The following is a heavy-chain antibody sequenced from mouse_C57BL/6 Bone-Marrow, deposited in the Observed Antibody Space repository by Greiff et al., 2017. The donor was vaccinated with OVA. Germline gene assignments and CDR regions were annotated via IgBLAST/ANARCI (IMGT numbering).Heavy chain of an antibody. CDR2: IYPGDGDT. J-gene: IGHJ4*01. D-gene: IGHD1-1*01. Sequence: QVQLQHSGPELVKPGASVKISCKASGYAFSSSWMHWVKQRPGKGLEWIGRIYPGDGDTNYNGKFKGQATLTADKSSSTAYMQLSSLTSEDSAVYFGARRGDYGNAHYYAMDYWGQGTSVTVSS. CDR1: GYAFSSSW. V-gene: IGHV1-82*01. CDR3: ARRGDYGNAHYYAMDY.